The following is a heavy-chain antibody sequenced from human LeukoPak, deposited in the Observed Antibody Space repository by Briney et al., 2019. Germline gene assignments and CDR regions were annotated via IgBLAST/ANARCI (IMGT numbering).Heavy chain of an antibody. V-gene: IGHV1-2*04. Sequence: ASVKVSCKASGYTFTGYYMHWVRQAPGQGLEWMGWINPNSGGTNYAQKFQGWVTMTRDTSISTAYMELSRLRSDDTAVYYCARVGSLAGDYYYGMDVWGQGTTVTVSS. CDR1: GYTFTGYY. CDR3: ARVGSLAGDYYYGMDV. CDR2: INPNSGGT. D-gene: IGHD3-10*01. J-gene: IGHJ6*02.